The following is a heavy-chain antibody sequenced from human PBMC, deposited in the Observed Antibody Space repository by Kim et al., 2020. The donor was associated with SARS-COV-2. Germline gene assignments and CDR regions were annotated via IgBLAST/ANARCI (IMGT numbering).Heavy chain of an antibody. D-gene: IGHD1-26*01. CDR2: ISGSGGST. Sequence: GGSLRLSCAASGFTFSSYAMSWVRQAPGKGLEWVSAISGSGGSTYYADSVKGRFTISRDNSKNTLYLQMNSLRAEDTAVYYCAKDLGGRWVTYYYGMDVWGKGTTVAVST. V-gene: IGHV3-23*01. J-gene: IGHJ6*04. CDR3: AKDLGGRWVTYYYGMDV. CDR1: GFTFSSYA.